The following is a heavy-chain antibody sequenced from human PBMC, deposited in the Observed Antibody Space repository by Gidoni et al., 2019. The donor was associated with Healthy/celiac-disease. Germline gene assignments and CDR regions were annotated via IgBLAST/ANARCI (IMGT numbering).Heavy chain of an antibody. D-gene: IGHD4-17*01. CDR2: IYPGDSDT. CDR3: ARSMTTVTPDRLSFSSGGMDV. V-gene: IGHV5-51*03. CDR1: GYSFTSYW. Sequence: EVQLVQSGAEVKKPGESLKISCKGSGYSFTSYWIGWVRQMPGKGLEWMGIIYPGDSDTRYSPSFQGQVTISADKSISTAYLQWSSLKASDTAMYYCARSMTTVTPDRLSFSSGGMDVWGQGTTVTVSS. J-gene: IGHJ6*02.